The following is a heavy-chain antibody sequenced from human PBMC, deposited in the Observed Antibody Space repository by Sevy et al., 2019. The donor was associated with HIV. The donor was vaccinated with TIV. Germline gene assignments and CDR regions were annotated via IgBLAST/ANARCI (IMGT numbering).Heavy chain of an antibody. Sequence: GGSLRLSCAASGFTFSYFSLNWVHQAPGKGLEWIAYIAGTTSHIYYSGSVKGRVTISRDNAKNSVYLQMSSLRAEDTAIYYCVRDDSYAFDFWGQGALVTASS. D-gene: IGHD2-8*01. CDR1: GFTFSYFS. CDR3: VRDDSYAFDF. J-gene: IGHJ4*02. V-gene: IGHV3-48*01. CDR2: IAGTTSHI.